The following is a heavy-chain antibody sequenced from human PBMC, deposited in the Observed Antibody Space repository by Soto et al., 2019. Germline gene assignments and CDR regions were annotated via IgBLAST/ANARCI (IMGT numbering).Heavy chain of an antibody. Sequence: SVKVSCKVSGYTLTELSMHWVRQAPGKGLEWMGGFDPEDGETIYAQKFQGRVTMTEDTSTDTAYMELSSLRSEDTAVYYCATRGGPRYCSGGSCYAYYYYYGMDVWGQGTTVTVSS. CDR2: FDPEDGET. CDR3: ATRGGPRYCSGGSCYAYYYYYGMDV. CDR1: GYTLTELS. V-gene: IGHV1-24*01. J-gene: IGHJ6*02. D-gene: IGHD2-15*01.